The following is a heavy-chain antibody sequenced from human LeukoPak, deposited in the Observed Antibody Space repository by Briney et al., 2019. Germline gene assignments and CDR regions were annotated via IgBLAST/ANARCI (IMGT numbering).Heavy chain of an antibody. CDR3: ARDLGFDSNWFDP. CDR1: GYTFTGYY. D-gene: IGHD2-21*01. Sequence: ASVKVSCKASGYTFTGYYMHWVRQAPGQGLEWMRWINPNSGGTNYAQKFQGRVTMTRDTSISTAYMELSRLRSDDTAVYHCARDLGFDSNWFDPWGQGTLVTVSS. CDR2: INPNSGGT. V-gene: IGHV1-2*02. J-gene: IGHJ5*02.